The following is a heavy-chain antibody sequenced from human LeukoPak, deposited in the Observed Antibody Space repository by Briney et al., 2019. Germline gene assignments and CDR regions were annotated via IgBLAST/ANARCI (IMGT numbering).Heavy chain of an antibody. V-gene: IGHV3-48*01. J-gene: IGHJ4*02. CDR2: ISGDSNTF. CDR3: TRDYYGDYYFDY. D-gene: IGHD3-10*01. Sequence: ARGKGXEXVSSISGDSNTFYYADSVRGRFTISRDNAKNSVFLQMNSLRAEDTALYYCTRDYYGDYYFDYWGQGTLVTVSS.